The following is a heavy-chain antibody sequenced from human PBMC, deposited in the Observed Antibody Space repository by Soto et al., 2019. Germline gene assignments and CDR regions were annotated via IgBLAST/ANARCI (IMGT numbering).Heavy chain of an antibody. D-gene: IGHD2-15*01. CDR3: TSDTLGARDS. J-gene: IGHJ4*02. CDR1: GFAFSSEW. Sequence: GASVRLSCAASGFAFSSEWMHWVRQAPGKGLVWVSRIDPYDTGITYADSVKGRFTISRDNAKNTLYLQMNSLRAEDTAVYYCTSDTLGARDSWGQGTLVTVSS. CDR2: IDPYDTGI. V-gene: IGHV3-74*01.